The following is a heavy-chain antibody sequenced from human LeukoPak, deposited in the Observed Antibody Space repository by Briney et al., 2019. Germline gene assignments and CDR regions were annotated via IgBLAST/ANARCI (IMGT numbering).Heavy chain of an antibody. Sequence: GSSVKVSCKASGGTFSSYAISWVRQAPGQGLEWMGGIIPIFGTANYAQKFQGRVTITADESTSTAYMELSSLRSEDTAVYYCARDRRKTPPRWLQQGVVAFDIWGQGTMVTVSS. J-gene: IGHJ3*02. CDR1: GGTFSSYA. V-gene: IGHV1-69*01. CDR3: ARDRRKTPPRWLQQGVVAFDI. CDR2: IIPIFGTA. D-gene: IGHD5-24*01.